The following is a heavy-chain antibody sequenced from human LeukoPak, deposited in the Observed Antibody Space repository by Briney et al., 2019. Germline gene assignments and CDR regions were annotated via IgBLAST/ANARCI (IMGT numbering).Heavy chain of an antibody. CDR2: ISGRGGSV. J-gene: IGHJ4*02. V-gene: IGHV3-23*01. CDR3: AKLPQVAGDGYNFDY. D-gene: IGHD5-24*01. Sequence: GGSLRLSCAASGFTFSSYAMRWVRQAPGKGLEWVSTISGRGGSVDYADSVKGRFIISRDNSKNTLYLQMNSLRAEDTAVYYCAKLPQVAGDGYNFDYWGQGTLATVSS. CDR1: GFTFSSYA.